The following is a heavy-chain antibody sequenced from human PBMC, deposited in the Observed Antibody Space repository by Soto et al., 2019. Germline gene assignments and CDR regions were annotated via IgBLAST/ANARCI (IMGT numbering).Heavy chain of an antibody. CDR1: GYTFTIYL. J-gene: IGHJ4*02. Sequence: LXISCQVSGYTFTIYLIGWVRQMPGKGLEWMGIIYPSDSDTRYSPSFQGQVTISADQSINTAYLQWDSLKASDTAIYYCARPANTVADHFDLWGQGTPVTVSS. D-gene: IGHD4-17*01. CDR2: IYPSDSDT. V-gene: IGHV5-51*01. CDR3: ARPANTVADHFDL.